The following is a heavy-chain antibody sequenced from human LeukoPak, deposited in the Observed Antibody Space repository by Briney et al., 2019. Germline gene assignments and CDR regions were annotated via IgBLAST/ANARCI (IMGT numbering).Heavy chain of an antibody. J-gene: IGHJ4*02. D-gene: IGHD2-8*01. CDR1: GGSISSYY. V-gene: IGHV4-4*07. CDR2: IQSSGST. CDR3: ARGVSPLDY. Sequence: SETLSLTYTVSGGSISSYYWSWVRQPAGKGLEWIGRIQSSGSTNHNPSLKSRVTMSVDTSKFQFSLKLSSVTAADTAVYYCARGVSPLDYWGQGTLVTVSS.